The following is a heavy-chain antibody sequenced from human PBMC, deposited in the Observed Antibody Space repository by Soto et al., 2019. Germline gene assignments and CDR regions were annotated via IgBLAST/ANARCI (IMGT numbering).Heavy chain of an antibody. Sequence: EVQLLESGGGLVQPGGSLRLSCTASGFSFSAYAMNWVRQAPGKGLQWVSGLVGSGGDKNYADSVRGRFTVSRDNSKNTLDLQMDSLRDEDTAVYYCAKDFIANNGVWESFDMWGRGTEVTVSS. CDR2: LVGSGGDK. CDR3: AKDFIANNGVWESFDM. CDR1: GFSFSAYA. V-gene: IGHV3-23*01. J-gene: IGHJ3*02. D-gene: IGHD2-8*01.